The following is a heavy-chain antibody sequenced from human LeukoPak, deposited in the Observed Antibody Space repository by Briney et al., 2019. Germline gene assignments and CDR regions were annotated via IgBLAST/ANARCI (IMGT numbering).Heavy chain of an antibody. J-gene: IGHJ4*02. CDR3: VSGGSYLTK. Sequence: SETLSLTCTVSGGSISGYWSWIRQSPGKGLEWIGYIYFSGTTNYNPSLKSRLTISIDRSRNQFSLKLSSVTAADTAIYYCVSGGSYLTKWGQGTLVTVSS. CDR1: GGSISGY. V-gene: IGHV4-59*01. D-gene: IGHD3-10*01. CDR2: IYFSGTT.